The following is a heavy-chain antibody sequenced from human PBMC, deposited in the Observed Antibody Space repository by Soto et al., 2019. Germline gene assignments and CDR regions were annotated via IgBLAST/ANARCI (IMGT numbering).Heavy chain of an antibody. Sequence: ASVKVSCKASGYTFTSYYMHWVRQAPGQGLEWMGIINPSGGSTSYAQKFQGRVTMTRDTSTSTVYMELSSLRSEDTAVYYCARDLESSIAARKVAVAGIFDYWGQGTLVTVYS. V-gene: IGHV1-46*01. CDR1: GYTFTSYY. J-gene: IGHJ4*02. D-gene: IGHD6-6*01. CDR3: ARDLESSIAARKVAVAGIFDY. CDR2: INPSGGST.